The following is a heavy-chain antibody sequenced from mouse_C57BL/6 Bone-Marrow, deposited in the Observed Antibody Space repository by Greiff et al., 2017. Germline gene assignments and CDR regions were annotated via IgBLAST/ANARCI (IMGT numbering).Heavy chain of an antibody. CDR2: IYPGSGSA. Sequence: QVQLQQPGAELVKPGASVKMSCKSSGYTFTSYWITWVKLRPGQGLEWIGDIYPGSGSANYNEQFKSKATLTVDTSSSTAYMQRSSLTAEDSAVYYCARYYGNYGDWGQGTTLTVSS. V-gene: IGHV1-55*01. CDR3: ARYYGNYGD. D-gene: IGHD2-1*01. CDR1: GYTFTSYW. J-gene: IGHJ2*01.